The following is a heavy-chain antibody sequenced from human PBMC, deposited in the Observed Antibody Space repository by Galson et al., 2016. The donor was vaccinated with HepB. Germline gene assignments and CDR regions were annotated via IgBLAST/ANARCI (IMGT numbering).Heavy chain of an antibody. J-gene: IGHJ4*02. D-gene: IGHD6-19*01. CDR3: ARSIAVTGIIDY. CDR2: IWSGAIKK. V-gene: IGHV3-33*01. CDR1: GFSFSTYA. Sequence: SLRLSCAGSGFSFSTYAVHWVRQTPGKGLEWVAVIWSGAIKKYYADSVEGRFTISRDDSENTVYLQINTLRVEDTAMYYCARSIAVTGIIDYWGQGTLVTVSS.